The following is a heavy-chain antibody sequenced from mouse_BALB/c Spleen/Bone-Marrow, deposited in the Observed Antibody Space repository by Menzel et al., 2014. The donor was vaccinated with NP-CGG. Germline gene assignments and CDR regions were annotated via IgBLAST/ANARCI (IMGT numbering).Heavy chain of an antibody. J-gene: IGHJ2*01. CDR2: IDPANGNT. CDR3: ARTDY. Sequence: DVHLVESGAELVKPGASVKLSCAASGFNIKDTYMHWVKQRPEQGLEWIGRIDPANGNTKYDPKFQGKATITADTSSNTAYLQLSNLTSEDTAVYYCARTDYWGQGTTLTVSS. V-gene: IGHV14-3*02. CDR1: GFNIKDTY.